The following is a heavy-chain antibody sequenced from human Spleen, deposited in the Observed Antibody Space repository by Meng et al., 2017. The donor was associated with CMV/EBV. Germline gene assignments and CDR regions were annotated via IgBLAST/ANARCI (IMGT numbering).Heavy chain of an antibody. Sequence: GESLKISCAASRFTFSSYAMNWVRQAPGKGLEWVSYISSSSSTMYYADSVKGRFTISRDNAKNSLYLQMHSLRDEDTAVYYCAKEDCSSTSRQCPYYSNYYGMDVWGLGTTVTVSS. V-gene: IGHV3-48*02. CDR3: AKEDCSSTSRQCPYYSNYYGMDV. J-gene: IGHJ6*02. CDR2: ISSSSSTM. D-gene: IGHD2-2*01. CDR1: RFTFSSYA.